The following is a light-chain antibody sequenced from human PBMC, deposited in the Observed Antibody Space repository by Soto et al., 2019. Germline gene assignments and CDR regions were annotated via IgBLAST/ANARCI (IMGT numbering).Light chain of an antibody. V-gene: IGLV2-23*03. Sequence: QSALTQPASVSGSPGQSITISCTGTSSDVGSYNLVSWYQQHPGKAPKLMIYEGSKRPSGVSNRFSGSKSGNTASLTISGLQAEDEADYYCCSYAGSSTFLYVFGTGTMVTV. CDR3: CSYAGSSTFLYV. J-gene: IGLJ1*01. CDR1: SSDVGSYNL. CDR2: EGS.